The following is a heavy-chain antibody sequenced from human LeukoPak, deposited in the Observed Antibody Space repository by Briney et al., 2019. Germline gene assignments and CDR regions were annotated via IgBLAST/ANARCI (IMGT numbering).Heavy chain of an antibody. D-gene: IGHD3-16*01. Sequence: SETLSLTCTVSGYSISSGYYWGWIRQPPGKGLEWIGSIYHSGSTYYNPSLKSRVTISVDTSKNQFSLKLSSVTAADTAVYYCASLLGGSYGRIDYWGQGTLVTVSS. CDR2: IYHSGST. CDR1: GYSISSGYY. V-gene: IGHV4-38-2*02. CDR3: ASLLGGSYGRIDY. J-gene: IGHJ4*02.